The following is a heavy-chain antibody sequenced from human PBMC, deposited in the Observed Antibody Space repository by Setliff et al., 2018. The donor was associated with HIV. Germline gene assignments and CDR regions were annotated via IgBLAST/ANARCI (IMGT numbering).Heavy chain of an antibody. V-gene: IGHV4-59*08. CDR3: ARRHTAFDP. J-gene: IGHJ5*02. CDR1: GGSISCYY. D-gene: IGHD5-18*01. CDR2: IYYSGST. Sequence: PSETLSLTCKVSGGSISCYYWSWIRQPPGKGLEWIGYIYYSGSTNYNPSLKSRVTISIDTSRNQFSLKLTSVTAADTAMYYCARRHTAFDPWGQGTLVTVSS.